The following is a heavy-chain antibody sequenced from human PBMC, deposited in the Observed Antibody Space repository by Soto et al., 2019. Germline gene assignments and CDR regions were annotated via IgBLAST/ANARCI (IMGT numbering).Heavy chain of an antibody. D-gene: IGHD1-26*01. CDR3: ATTPPVGGYYYYGMDV. V-gene: IGHV1-69*12. CDR1: GGTFSSYA. J-gene: IGHJ6*01. Sequence: QVQLVQSGAEVKKPGSSVKLSCKASGGTFSSYAISWVRQAPGQGLEWMGGIIPIFGTANYAQKFQGRVTITADESTSTAYMELSSLRSEDTAVYYCATTPPVGGYYYYGMDVWGQGTTVTVSS. CDR2: IIPIFGTA.